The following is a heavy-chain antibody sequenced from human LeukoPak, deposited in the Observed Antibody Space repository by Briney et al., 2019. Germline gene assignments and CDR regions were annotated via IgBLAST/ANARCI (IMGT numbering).Heavy chain of an antibody. Sequence: GGSLRLSCTASGFTFGDYAMRWVGQAPGQGLEGGGFIRGKAHGGITEYAGAVKGRLNISRNEATSIAYLQMNSLKTEDTAVYYCGRGLGGLGKNWFDHWGQGTLVTVSS. CDR3: GRGLGGLGKNWFDH. CDR2: IRGKAHGGIT. J-gene: IGHJ5*02. D-gene: IGHD3-10*01. V-gene: IGHV3-49*04. CDR1: GFTFGDYA.